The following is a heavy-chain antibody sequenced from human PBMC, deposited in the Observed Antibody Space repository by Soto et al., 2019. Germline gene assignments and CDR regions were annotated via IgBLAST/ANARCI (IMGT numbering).Heavy chain of an antibody. Sequence: QVQLVQSGTEVKKPGASVKVSCKASGYTFTSYDINWVRQATGQGLEWMGWMNPNSGNTGYAQKFQGRVTMTRNTSISTAYMELSSLRSEDTAVYYCASPTQRGTGDAFDIWGQGTMVTVSS. CDR2: MNPNSGNT. CDR3: ASPTQRGTGDAFDI. CDR1: GYTFTSYD. V-gene: IGHV1-8*01. J-gene: IGHJ3*02. D-gene: IGHD1-1*01.